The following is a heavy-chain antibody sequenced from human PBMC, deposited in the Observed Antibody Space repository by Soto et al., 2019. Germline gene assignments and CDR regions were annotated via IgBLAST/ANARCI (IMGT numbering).Heavy chain of an antibody. CDR2: INPNSGGT. D-gene: IGHD6-13*01. CDR1: GYTFTGYY. CDR3: ARVPPGYPPPEYFQH. Sequence: QVQLVQSGAEVKKPGASVKVSCKASGYTFTGYYMHWVRQAPGQGLEWMGWINPNSGGTNYAQKFQGRVTMTRDTSISTAYMELSRRRSDDTAVYYCARVPPGYPPPEYFQHWGQGTLVTVSS. V-gene: IGHV1-2*02. J-gene: IGHJ1*01.